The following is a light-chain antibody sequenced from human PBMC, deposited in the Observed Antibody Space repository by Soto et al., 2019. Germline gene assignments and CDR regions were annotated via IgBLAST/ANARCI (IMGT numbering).Light chain of an antibody. CDR2: GAS. CDR3: QQYNNWPPMA. J-gene: IGKJ1*01. Sequence: EIVMTQSPATLSVSPRERATLSCRASQSVSSNLAWYQQKPGQAPRLLIYGASTRATGIPARFSGSGSGTEFTLTISSLQSEDLAVYYCQQYNNWPPMAFGQGTKVEIK. V-gene: IGKV3-15*01. CDR1: QSVSSN.